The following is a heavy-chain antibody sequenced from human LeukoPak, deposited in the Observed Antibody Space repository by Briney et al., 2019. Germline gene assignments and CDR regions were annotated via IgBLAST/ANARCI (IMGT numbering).Heavy chain of an antibody. CDR1: AYSFTSYW. Sequence: GESLKISFKGSAYSFTSYWIGWVRPMPGKGLEWMGIIYPGDSESIYSPSFQGQVTISADKSISTAYLQWSSLKASDTAMYYCARRVVYGYSFDYWGQGTLVTVSS. D-gene: IGHD3-16*01. J-gene: IGHJ4*02. CDR3: ARRVVYGYSFDY. V-gene: IGHV5-51*01. CDR2: IYPGDSES.